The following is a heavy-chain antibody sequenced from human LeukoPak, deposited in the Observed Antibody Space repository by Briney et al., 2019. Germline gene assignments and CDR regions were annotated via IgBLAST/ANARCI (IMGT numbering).Heavy chain of an antibody. CDR1: GYTITGYY. CDR2: INPNSGDT. Sequence: ASVKVSCKASGYTITGYYIRWVRQAPGQGLEWMGWINPNSGDTNYAQKFQGRVTMTRDTSINTAFMELSRLRYDDTAVYYCARDRHWNQGNFDYWGQGTLVTVSS. J-gene: IGHJ4*02. D-gene: IGHD1-1*01. V-gene: IGHV1-2*02. CDR3: ARDRHWNQGNFDY.